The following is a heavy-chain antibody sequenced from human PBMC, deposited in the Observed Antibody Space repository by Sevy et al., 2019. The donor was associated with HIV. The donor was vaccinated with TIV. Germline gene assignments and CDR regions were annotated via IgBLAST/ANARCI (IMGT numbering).Heavy chain of an antibody. J-gene: IGHJ6*02. D-gene: IGHD3-16*01. V-gene: IGHV3-74*01. CDR3: ARDIGGLGSF. Sequence: GGSLRLSCAASGFTFSSYWMHWVRQAPGKGLVWVSRSNEDGSTTNYADSVKGRFTISRDNAKNTLYRQMNSLRAEDTAVYYCARDIGGLGSFWGQGTTVTVSS. CDR1: GFTFSSYW. CDR2: SNEDGSTT.